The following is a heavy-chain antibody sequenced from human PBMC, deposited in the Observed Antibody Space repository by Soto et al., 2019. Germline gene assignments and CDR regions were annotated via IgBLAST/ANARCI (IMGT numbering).Heavy chain of an antibody. CDR1: GFTFSDYY. D-gene: IGHD5-12*01. V-gene: IGHV3-11*01. J-gene: IGHJ3*02. CDR2: ISSSGSTI. Sequence: QVQLVESGGGLVKPGGSLRLSCAASGFTFSDYYMSWIRQAPGKGLEWVSYISSSGSTIYYADSVKGRFTISRDNAKNSLYLQMNSLRAEDTAVYYCAGGGIVATNQLPGTSCAFDIWGQGTMVTVSS. CDR3: AGGGIVATNQLPGTSCAFDI.